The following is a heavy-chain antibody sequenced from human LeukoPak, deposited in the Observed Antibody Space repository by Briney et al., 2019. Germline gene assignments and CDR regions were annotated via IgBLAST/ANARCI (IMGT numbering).Heavy chain of an antibody. Sequence: ASVKVSCKASGYTFTSYDINWVRQATGQGLEWMGWMNPNSGNTGYAQKFQGRVTMTRNTSISTAYMELSSLRSEDTAVYYCARDGHYYGSGSYSYMDVWGKGTTVTISS. CDR3: ARDGHYYGSGSYSYMDV. V-gene: IGHV1-8*02. CDR1: GYTFTSYD. D-gene: IGHD3-10*01. CDR2: MNPNSGNT. J-gene: IGHJ6*03.